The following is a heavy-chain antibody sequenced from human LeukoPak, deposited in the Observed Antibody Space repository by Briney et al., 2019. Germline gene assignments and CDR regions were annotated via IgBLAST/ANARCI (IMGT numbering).Heavy chain of an antibody. CDR3: ARVNGYSFDY. V-gene: IGHV1-3*04. CDR2: INTGNGNT. J-gene: IGHJ4*02. Sequence: AASVKVSCKASGYTFTGFTIHWVRQAPGQRLEWMGWINTGNGNTKYSQKFQGRVTITRDTTASTAYMELSSLRSEDTAIYYCARVNGYSFDYWGQGALVTVSS. CDR1: GYTFTGFT. D-gene: IGHD2-8*01.